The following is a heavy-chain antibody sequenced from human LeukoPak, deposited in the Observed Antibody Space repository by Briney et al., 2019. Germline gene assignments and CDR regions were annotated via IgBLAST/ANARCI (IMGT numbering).Heavy chain of an antibody. J-gene: IGHJ5*02. Sequence: GGSLRLSCAASGFNLRDYWMHWVRQAPGKGLVWVSRLGTDGTYTNYADSVTGRFTVSRDNAKNTLYLQMDSLRAEDTSFYYCVRDPSNSGNWFDLWGQGTLVTVSS. D-gene: IGHD4-11*01. V-gene: IGHV3-74*01. CDR1: GFNLRDYW. CDR2: LGTDGTYT. CDR3: VRDPSNSGNWFDL.